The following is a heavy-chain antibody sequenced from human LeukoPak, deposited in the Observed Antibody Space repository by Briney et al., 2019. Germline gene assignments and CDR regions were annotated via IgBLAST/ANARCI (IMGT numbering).Heavy chain of an antibody. V-gene: IGHV5-51*01. D-gene: IGHD5-18*01. CDR3: ASGEYSYGYSVDD. CDR2: IYPGDSDT. CDR1: GYSFTSYW. Sequence: GESLKISCKGSGYSFTSYWIGWVRQMPGKGLEWMGIIYPGDSDTRYSPSFQGQVAISADKSISTAYLQWSSLKASDTAMYYCASGEYSYGYSVDDWGQGTLVTVSS. J-gene: IGHJ4*02.